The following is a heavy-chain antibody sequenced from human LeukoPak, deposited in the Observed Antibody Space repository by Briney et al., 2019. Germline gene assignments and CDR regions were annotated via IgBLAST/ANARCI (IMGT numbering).Heavy chain of an antibody. CDR3: ARLAFSSSSWFDP. Sequence: PSETLSLTCAVYGGSFSGYYWSWIRQPPGKGLEWIGEINHSGSTNYNPSLKSRVTISVDTSKNQFSLKLSSVTAADTAVYYCARLAFSSSSWFDPWGQGTLVTVSS. V-gene: IGHV4-34*01. CDR1: GGSFSGYY. D-gene: IGHD6-6*01. J-gene: IGHJ5*02. CDR2: INHSGST.